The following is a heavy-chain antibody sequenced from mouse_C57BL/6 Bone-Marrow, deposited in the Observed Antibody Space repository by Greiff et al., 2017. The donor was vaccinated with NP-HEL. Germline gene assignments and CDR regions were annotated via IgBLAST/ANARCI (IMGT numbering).Heavy chain of an antibody. Sequence: EVMLVESGGGLVQSGRSLRLSCATSGFTFSDFYMEWVRQAPGKGLEWIAARRNKANDYTTEYSASVKGRFIVSRDASQSILYLQMKAMRAEDTAIYYCARDNWDWYFDVWGTGTTVTVSS. CDR1: GFTFSDFY. J-gene: IGHJ1*03. D-gene: IGHD4-1*01. CDR3: ARDNWDWYFDV. CDR2: RRNKANDYTT. V-gene: IGHV7-1*01.